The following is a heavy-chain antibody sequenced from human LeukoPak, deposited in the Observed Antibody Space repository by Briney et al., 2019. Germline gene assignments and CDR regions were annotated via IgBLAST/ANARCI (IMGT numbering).Heavy chain of an antibody. J-gene: IGHJ3*02. D-gene: IGHD3-22*01. Sequence: PSETLSLTCTVSGGSISSSSYYWGWIRQPPGKGLEWIGSIYYSGSTYYNPSLKSRVTISVDTSKNQFSLKLSSVTAADTAVYYCARQGSGDYYDSSGPISADAFDIWGQGTMVTVSS. CDR1: GGSISSSSYY. V-gene: IGHV4-39*01. CDR3: ARQGSGDYYDSSGPISADAFDI. CDR2: IYYSGST.